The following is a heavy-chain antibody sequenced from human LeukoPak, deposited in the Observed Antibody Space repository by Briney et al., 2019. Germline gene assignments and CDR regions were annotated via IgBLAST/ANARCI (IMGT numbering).Heavy chain of an antibody. Sequence: SETLSLTCTASGDSITNSNYYWGWVRQSPGRGLEWLGNIFYNGGPYYNPSFKSRVAILVDTSKNHFSLTLNAVTAADTAVYYCASYSGIYSAFEIWSQGTLVTVSS. J-gene: IGHJ3*02. CDR1: GDSITNSNYY. V-gene: IGHV4-39*02. D-gene: IGHD1-26*01. CDR2: IFYNGGP. CDR3: ASYSGIYSAFEI.